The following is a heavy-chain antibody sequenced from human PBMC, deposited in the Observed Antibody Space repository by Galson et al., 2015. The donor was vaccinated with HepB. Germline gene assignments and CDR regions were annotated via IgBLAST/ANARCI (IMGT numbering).Heavy chain of an antibody. CDR3: TKEGSSNDFDF. J-gene: IGHJ4*02. CDR1: GYTFTAYY. CDR2: INPHTGDT. Sequence: SCKASGYTFTAYYLHWLRQAPGQGLEWMGRINPHTGDTNYAQPFQGRVTMTRDTSISTAYMELGRLSADDTVVYYCTKEGSSNDFDFWGQGTLVTVSS. D-gene: IGHD6-13*01. V-gene: IGHV1-2*05.